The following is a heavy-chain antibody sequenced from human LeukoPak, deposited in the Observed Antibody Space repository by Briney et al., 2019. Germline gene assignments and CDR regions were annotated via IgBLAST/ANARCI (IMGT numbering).Heavy chain of an antibody. J-gene: IGHJ4*02. D-gene: IGHD1-26*01. V-gene: IGHV3-15*07. CDR3: AKDRRPRLVGATALDY. CDR1: GFTFSNAW. Sequence: TGGSLRLSCAASGFTFSNAWMNWVRQAPGKGLKWVGRIKSKTDGGTTDYAAPVKGRFTISRDDSKNTLYLQMNSLRAEDTAVYYCAKDRRPRLVGATALDYWGQGTLVTVSS. CDR2: IKSKTDGGTT.